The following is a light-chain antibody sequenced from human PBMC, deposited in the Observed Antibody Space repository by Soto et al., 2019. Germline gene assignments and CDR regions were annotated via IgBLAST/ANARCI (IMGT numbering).Light chain of an antibody. CDR2: DAS. J-gene: IGKJ1*01. V-gene: IGKV1-5*01. CDR3: QQYNSYSRT. Sequence: DIQMTQSPSTLSASVGDRVTLTCRASQSISSWLAWYQQKPGKAPKLLIYDASSLESGVPSRFSGSRSGTEFTRTISSLQPDDFATYYCQQYNSYSRTFGQGTKVEIK. CDR1: QSISSW.